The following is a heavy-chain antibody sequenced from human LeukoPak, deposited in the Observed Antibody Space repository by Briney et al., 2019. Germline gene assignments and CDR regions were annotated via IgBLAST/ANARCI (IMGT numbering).Heavy chain of an antibody. CDR2: ISSSGSNI. J-gene: IGHJ4*02. CDR3: ARADMATITIDY. D-gene: IGHD5-24*01. Sequence: GGSLRLSCAASGFTFSNYGMHWVRQAPGKGLEWVSYISSSGSNIYYADSVKGRFTISRDNAKNSLYLQMNSLRVEDTAVYYCARADMATITIDYWGQGTLVTVSS. CDR1: GFTFSNYG. V-gene: IGHV3-48*04.